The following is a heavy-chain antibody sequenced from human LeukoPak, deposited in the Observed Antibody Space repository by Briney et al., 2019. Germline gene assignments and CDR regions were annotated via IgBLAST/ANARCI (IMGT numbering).Heavy chain of an antibody. D-gene: IGHD1-26*01. CDR3: ARELRVGANYYGTDV. J-gene: IGHJ6*02. CDR1: GFTFSSYA. Sequence: PGRSLRLSCAASGFTFSSYAMHWVRQAPGKGLEWVSYISSSGSSQAYADAVKGRFTVSRDNAKNSLYLQMNSLRADDTAVYYCARELRVGANYYGTDVWGQGTTVTVSS. V-gene: IGHV3-48*03. CDR2: ISSSGSSQ.